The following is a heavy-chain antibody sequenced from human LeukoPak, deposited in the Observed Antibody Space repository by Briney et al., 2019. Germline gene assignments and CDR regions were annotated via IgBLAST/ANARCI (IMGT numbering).Heavy chain of an antibody. CDR1: GFTFSSYA. J-gene: IGHJ4*02. D-gene: IGHD5-18*01. Sequence: PGGSLRLSCAASGFTFSSYAMSWVRQAPEKGLEWVSTISSSGGSTYYADSVKGRFTISRDNSKNTLYLQMNSLRAEDTAIYYCAKEDRYTYGLFGYWGQGTLVTVSS. CDR2: ISSSGGST. V-gene: IGHV3-23*01. CDR3: AKEDRYTYGLFGY.